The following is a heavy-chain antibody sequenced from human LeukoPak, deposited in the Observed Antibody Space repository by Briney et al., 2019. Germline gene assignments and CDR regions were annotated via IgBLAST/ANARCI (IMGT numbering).Heavy chain of an antibody. CDR1: GNYW. V-gene: IGHV3-74*01. CDR2: INGDGSWT. D-gene: IGHD3-22*01. Sequence: GGSLRLSCAASGNYWMHWVRQAPGKGLVWVSHINGDGSWTTYADSVKGRFTISKDNAKNTVYLQMNNLRAEDTAVYYCAREKLDTRGYVDYWGQGTLVTVSS. J-gene: IGHJ4*02. CDR3: AREKLDTRGYVDY.